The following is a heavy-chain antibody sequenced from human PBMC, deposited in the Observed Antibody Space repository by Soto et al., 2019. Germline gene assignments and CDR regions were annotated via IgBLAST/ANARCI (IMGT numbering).Heavy chain of an antibody. CDR2: IIPMFPTT. CDR3: ATTFYAETGGYGYTVYGMEV. Sequence: SVKFSCKASGGPFSNFAISWVRQAPGQGLEWTGGIIPMFPTTNYAQKFRGRVTITAVESTRTAYMEMRSLRSEEKAVYFCATTFYAETGGYGYTVYGMEVWGQGTTVTVCS. J-gene: IGHJ6*02. D-gene: IGHD2-8*02. V-gene: IGHV1-69*13. CDR1: GGPFSNFA.